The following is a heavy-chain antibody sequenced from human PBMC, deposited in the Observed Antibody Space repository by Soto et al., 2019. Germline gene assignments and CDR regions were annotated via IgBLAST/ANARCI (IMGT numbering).Heavy chain of an antibody. Sequence: PGEALNLSWAASGLIFSNAGMSWVSQARGKGLEWVGLIKKKADGGTTDYAGPLKGRFTISRDDSKNTLYLQMSSLKTEDTAVYYCRTQWLDWGQGTLVTVSS. D-gene: IGHD6-19*01. CDR2: IKKKADGGTT. CDR1: GLIFSNAG. J-gene: IGHJ4*02. CDR3: RTQWLD. V-gene: IGHV3-15*01.